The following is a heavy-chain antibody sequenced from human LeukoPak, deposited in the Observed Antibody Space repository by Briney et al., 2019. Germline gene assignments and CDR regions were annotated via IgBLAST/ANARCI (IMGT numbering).Heavy chain of an antibody. CDR2: IYSGGST. CDR3: ATGRDADSARGYYDMDV. D-gene: IGHD5-24*01. CDR1: GGSITGYY. J-gene: IGHJ6*02. Sequence: PSETLSLTCTVSGGSITGYYWTWIRQPAGKGLEWIGRIYSGGSTNYNPPLKSRVTMSVDTSMNQFSLKLSSVTAADTAVYYCATGRDADSARGYYDMDVWGQGTTVTVSS. V-gene: IGHV4-4*07.